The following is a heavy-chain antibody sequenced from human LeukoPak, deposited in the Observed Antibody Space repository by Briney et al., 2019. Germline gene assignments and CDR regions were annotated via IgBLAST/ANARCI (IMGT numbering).Heavy chain of an antibody. V-gene: IGHV4-61*01. Sequence: TSETLSLTCTVSGGSVSSGSYYWSWIRQPPGKGLECIGYIHYSGSTNYNPSLKSRVTVSVDTSKNQFSLKLSSVTAADTAVYYCASSGYSGWFDPWGQGTLVTVSS. J-gene: IGHJ5*02. CDR2: IHYSGST. CDR3: ASSGYSGWFDP. CDR1: GGSVSSGSYY. D-gene: IGHD3-22*01.